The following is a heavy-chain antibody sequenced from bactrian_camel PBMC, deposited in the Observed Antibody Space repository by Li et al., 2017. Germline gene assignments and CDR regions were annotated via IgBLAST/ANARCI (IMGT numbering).Heavy chain of an antibody. Sequence: HVQLVESGGGSVQAGGSLRLSCAASGYRYSSYCMAWFRQAPGKEREEVANIDSANKPRTKLQSVKGRFTISRDNAKNTLYLQMNSLKPEDSAMYYCAGAGPRWPGNCGEYNYWGQGTQVTVS. CDR1: GYRYSSYC. CDR3: AGAGPRWPGNCGEYNY. D-gene: IGHD7*01. V-gene: IGHV3-2*01. J-gene: IGHJ4*01. CDR2: IDSANKPR.